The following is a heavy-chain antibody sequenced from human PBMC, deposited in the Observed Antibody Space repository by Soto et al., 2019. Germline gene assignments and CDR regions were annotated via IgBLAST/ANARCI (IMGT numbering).Heavy chain of an antibody. Sequence: SETLSLTCTVSGGSIRDYFWTWIRQPPGKGLEWIGYIYYSGRTNYNPSLKSRVSISVDTSKNHFSLQLRSVTAADTAVYYCARVGGDDFGDSGGFDYWGKGTLVTVSS. V-gene: IGHV4-59*01. CDR2: IYYSGRT. CDR3: ARVGGDDFGDSGGFDY. CDR1: GGSIRDYF. D-gene: IGHD4-17*01. J-gene: IGHJ4*02.